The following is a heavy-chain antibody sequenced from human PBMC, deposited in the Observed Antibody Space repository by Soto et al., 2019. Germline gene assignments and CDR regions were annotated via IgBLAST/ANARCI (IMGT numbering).Heavy chain of an antibody. CDR2: INGGNDNT. CDR3: ARRDGTYQGWFDP. J-gene: IGHJ5*01. V-gene: IGHV1-3*01. Sequence: ASGKVCCKASGYTFTSYALHWMRQAPGQRLEWMGWINGGNDNTKFSQKFQGRVSITRDTSANTAYMELSSLSSADTAVYYCARRDGTYQGWFDPWGQGTLVTVS. CDR1: GYTFTSYA. D-gene: IGHD1-26*01.